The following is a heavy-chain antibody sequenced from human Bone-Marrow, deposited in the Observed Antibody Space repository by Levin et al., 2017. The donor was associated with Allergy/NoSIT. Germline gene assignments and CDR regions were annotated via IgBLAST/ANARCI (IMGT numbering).Heavy chain of an antibody. J-gene: IGHJ5*02. Sequence: GESLKISCAASGFTVSSNYMSWVRQAPGKGLEWVSILYANGDSYYADSVRGRFTISRDNSKNTVYLQMNSLIAEDTAVYFCARGVFDPPFHPWGQGVLVTVSS. V-gene: IGHV3-53*01. CDR1: GFTVSSNY. CDR2: LYANGDS. CDR3: ARGVFDPPFHP.